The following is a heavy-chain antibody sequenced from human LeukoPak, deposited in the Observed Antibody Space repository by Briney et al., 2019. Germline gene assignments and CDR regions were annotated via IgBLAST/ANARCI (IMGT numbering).Heavy chain of an antibody. D-gene: IGHD3-3*01. CDR2: IYTSGST. Sequence: PSETLSLTCTVSGGSISSYYWSWIRQPPGKGLEWIGYIYTSGSTNYNPSLKSRVTISVDTSKDQFSLKLSSVTAADTAVYYCARLVPDDFWSGYPHGWFDPWGQGTLVTVSS. CDR3: ARLVPDDFWSGYPHGWFDP. CDR1: GGSISSYY. J-gene: IGHJ5*02. V-gene: IGHV4-4*09.